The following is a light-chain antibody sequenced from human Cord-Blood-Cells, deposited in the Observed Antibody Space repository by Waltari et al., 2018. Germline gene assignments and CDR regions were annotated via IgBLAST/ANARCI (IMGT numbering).Light chain of an antibody. CDR1: QSISSY. J-gene: IGKJ2*01. CDR2: AAS. CDR3: QQSYSTPHT. Sequence: IQMTQSPSSLPASVGDRVTITCRASQSISSYLNWYQQKPGKAPKLLIYAASSLQSGVPSRCSGSGSGTDFTLTISSLQTEDFASYYCQQSYSTPHTFGQGTKLAIK. V-gene: IGKV1-39*01.